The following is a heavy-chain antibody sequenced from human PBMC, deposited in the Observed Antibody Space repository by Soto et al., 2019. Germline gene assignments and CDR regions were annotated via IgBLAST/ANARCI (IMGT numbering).Heavy chain of an antibody. J-gene: IGHJ5*02. CDR1: GYSFTGYW. V-gene: IGHV5-51*01. CDR3: ARQYYYDSSAPGWFDP. CDR2: IYPGDSDT. D-gene: IGHD3-22*01. Sequence: PGESLKISCKGSGYSFTGYWIGWVRQMPGKGLEWMVIIYPGDSDTRYSPSFQGQVTISADKSISTAYLQWSSLKASDTAMYYCARQYYYDSSAPGWFDPWGQGTLVTVPQ.